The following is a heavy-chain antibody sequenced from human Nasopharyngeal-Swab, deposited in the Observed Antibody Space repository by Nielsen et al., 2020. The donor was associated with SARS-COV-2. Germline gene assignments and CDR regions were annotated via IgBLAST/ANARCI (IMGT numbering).Heavy chain of an antibody. D-gene: IGHD3-3*01. CDR2: IYYSGST. J-gene: IGHJ3*02. Sequence: LGLSCTVSGGSISSGGYYWSWIRQPPGKGLEWIGYIYYSGSTYYNPSLKSRVTISVDTSKNQFSLKLSSVTAADTAVYYCARRDIRITIFGVVHDAFDIWGQGTMVTVSS. CDR3: ARRDIRITIFGVVHDAFDI. V-gene: IGHV4-31*03. CDR1: GGSISSGGYY.